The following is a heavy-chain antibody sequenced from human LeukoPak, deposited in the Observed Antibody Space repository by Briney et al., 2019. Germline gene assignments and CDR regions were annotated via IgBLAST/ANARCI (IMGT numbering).Heavy chain of an antibody. Sequence: SETLSLTCAVYGNSLNGHYWSWIRQPPGKGLEWIGEGSNNGGTRFNPSLKSRATISADTPNNQFTLKLSSVTAADTAVYYCAKNGQTGFSFDPWGQGTLVTVSS. D-gene: IGHD3-9*01. CDR1: GNSLNGHY. V-gene: IGHV4-34*01. CDR2: GSNNGGT. J-gene: IGHJ5*02. CDR3: AKNGQTGFSFDP.